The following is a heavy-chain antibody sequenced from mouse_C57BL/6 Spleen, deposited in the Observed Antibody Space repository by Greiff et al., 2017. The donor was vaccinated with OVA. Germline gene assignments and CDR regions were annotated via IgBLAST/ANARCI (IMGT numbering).Heavy chain of an antibody. CDR2: IYPGDGDT. V-gene: IGHV1-82*01. CDR3: ARAHYYGSSAFDY. CDR1: GYAFSSSW. Sequence: QVQLQQSGPELVKPGVSVKISCKASGYAFSSSWMNWVKQRPGKGLEWIGRIYPGDGDTNYNGKFKGKATLTADKSSSTAYMQLSSLTSEDSAVYFCARAHYYGSSAFDYWGQGTTLTVSS. D-gene: IGHD1-1*01. J-gene: IGHJ2*01.